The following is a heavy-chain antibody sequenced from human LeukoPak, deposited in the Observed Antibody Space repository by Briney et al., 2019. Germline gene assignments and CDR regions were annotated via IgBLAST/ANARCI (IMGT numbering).Heavy chain of an antibody. Sequence: SETLSLTCAVSGGSISTYYWNWIRQPPGKGLEWIGYIYYSGNANYNPSLKSRVTISVDTSKNQFSLNLTSVTAADTAVYYCARAGYYYDTMGETWGQGILVTVSS. V-gene: IGHV4-59*01. D-gene: IGHD3-22*01. CDR1: GGSISTYY. CDR3: ARAGYYYDTMGET. J-gene: IGHJ4*02. CDR2: IYYSGNA.